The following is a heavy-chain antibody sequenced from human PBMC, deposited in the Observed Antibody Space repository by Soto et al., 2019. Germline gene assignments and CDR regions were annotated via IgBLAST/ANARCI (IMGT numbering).Heavy chain of an antibody. J-gene: IGHJ4*02. CDR3: ARRPTGSGSSFFDY. Sequence: SETLSLTCTVSAGSITSDEYYWNWIRYRPGKGLEWIGFIHHTGSTFYNPSLESRASISIDASESQFSLNLASVTVADTAVYYCARRPTGSGSSFFDYWGPGTLVTVSS. D-gene: IGHD3-10*01. CDR2: IHHTGST. V-gene: IGHV4-31*02. CDR1: AGSITSDEYY.